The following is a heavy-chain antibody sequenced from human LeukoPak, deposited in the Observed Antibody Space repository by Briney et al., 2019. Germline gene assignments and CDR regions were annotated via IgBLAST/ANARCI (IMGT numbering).Heavy chain of an antibody. CDR1: GFTFSTYP. CDR3: ARDHDFAFDN. CDR2: IRDSGTT. J-gene: IGHJ4*02. V-gene: IGHV3-69-1*01. D-gene: IGHD2-21*02. Sequence: GGSLRLFCAASGFTFSTYPMNWVRQAPGKGLEWISHIRDSGTTDYADSVKGRFTISRDNAKNSLYLQLSSLRAEDTAVYYCARDHDFAFDNWGQGTLVTVSS.